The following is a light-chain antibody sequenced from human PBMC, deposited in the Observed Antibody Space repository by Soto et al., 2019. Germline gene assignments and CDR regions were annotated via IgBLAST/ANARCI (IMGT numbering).Light chain of an antibody. CDR2: EVS. CDR1: SSDVGSYNL. J-gene: IGLJ7*01. CDR3: CSYAGSSTLAV. V-gene: IGLV2-23*02. Sequence: QSALTQPASVSGSPGQSITISCTGTSSDVGSYNLVSWYQQHPTKAPKLMIYEVSKRPSGVSNRFSGSKSDNTASLTISGLQAADEEDYYCCSYAGSSTLAVFGGGTQLTVL.